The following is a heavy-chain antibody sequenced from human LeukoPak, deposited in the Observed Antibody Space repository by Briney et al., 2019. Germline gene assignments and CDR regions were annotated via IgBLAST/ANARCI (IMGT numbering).Heavy chain of an antibody. CDR2: ISGIGGST. CDR3: AKSDSAVIFGGMDV. Sequence: SGGSLRLSCAASGFTFSTYAMSWVRQAPGKGLEWVSAISGIGGSTYYADSVKGRFTISRDNSKNTLYLQMNSLRAEDTAIYYCAKSDSAVIFGGMDVWGEGTTVTVSS. D-gene: IGHD3-16*02. CDR1: GFTFSTYA. J-gene: IGHJ6*01. V-gene: IGHV3-23*01.